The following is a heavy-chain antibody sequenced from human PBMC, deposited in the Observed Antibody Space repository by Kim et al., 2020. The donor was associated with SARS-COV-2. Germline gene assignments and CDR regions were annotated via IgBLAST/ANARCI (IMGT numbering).Heavy chain of an antibody. CDR2: ISGNGDTT. V-gene: IGHV3-64D*09. J-gene: IGHJ4*02. CDR1: GFTFSKQG. D-gene: IGHD3-16*01. CDR3: VTGGAFYYVQ. Sequence: GGSLRLSCSASGFTFSKQGMHWVRQAPGKGLELVSAISGNGDTTDYADSVMDRFIISRDNSKNILYLHMSSLRVEDTALYYCVTGGAFYYVQWGQGTLVTVSS.